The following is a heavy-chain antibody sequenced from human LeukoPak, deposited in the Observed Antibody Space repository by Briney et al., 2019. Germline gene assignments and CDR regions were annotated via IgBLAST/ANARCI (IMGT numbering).Heavy chain of an antibody. CDR1: GGSISSYY. Sequence: KPSETLSLTCTVSGGSISSYYWSWIRQPPGKGLEWIGYIYYSGSTNYNPSLKSRVTISVDTSKNQFSLKLSSVTAADTAVYYCARQELGTQPSSTHFDYWGQGTLVTVSS. D-gene: IGHD7-27*01. V-gene: IGHV4-59*01. J-gene: IGHJ4*02. CDR3: ARQELGTQPSSTHFDY. CDR2: IYYSGST.